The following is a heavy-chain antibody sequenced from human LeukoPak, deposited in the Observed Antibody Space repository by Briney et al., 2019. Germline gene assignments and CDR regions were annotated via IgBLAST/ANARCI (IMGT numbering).Heavy chain of an antibody. D-gene: IGHD5-12*01. Sequence: ASVKVSCKVSGYTLTELSMHWVRQAPGKGLEWMGGLDPEDGETIYAQKFQGRVTMTEDTSTDTAYMELSSLRSEDTAVYYCATMVWLRSQTVNWGQGTLVTVSS. V-gene: IGHV1-24*01. CDR1: GYTLTELS. J-gene: IGHJ4*02. CDR3: ATMVWLRSQTVN. CDR2: LDPEDGET.